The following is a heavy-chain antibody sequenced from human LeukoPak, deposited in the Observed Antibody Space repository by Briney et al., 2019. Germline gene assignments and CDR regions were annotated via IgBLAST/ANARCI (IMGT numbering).Heavy chain of an antibody. CDR1: GFTFSSYA. V-gene: IGHV3-64*01. D-gene: IGHD3-9*01. CDR2: ISSNGGST. Sequence: PGGSLRLSCAASGFTFSSYAMHWVRQAPGKGLEYVSAISSNGGSTYYANSVKGRFTISRDNSKNTLYPQMNSLRAEDTAVYYCARDNYDILTGYYGTFDYWGQGTLVTVSS. CDR3: ARDNYDILTGYYGTFDY. J-gene: IGHJ4*02.